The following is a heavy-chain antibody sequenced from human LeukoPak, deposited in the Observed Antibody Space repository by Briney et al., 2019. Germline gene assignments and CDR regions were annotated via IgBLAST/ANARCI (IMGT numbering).Heavy chain of an antibody. CDR3: AKDLGRYYDFWSGYYTDPYYYYGMDV. D-gene: IGHD3-3*01. CDR2: IGGRGGST. V-gene: IGHV3-23*01. J-gene: IGHJ6*02. Sequence: GGSLRLSCAASGFRFSDFTMTWVRQAPGKGPEWVSAIGGRGGSTYYADSLGGRFTISRDNSKDMVYLQMNSLKVEDTAVYYCAKDLGRYYDFWSGYYTDPYYYYGMDVWGQGTTVTVSS. CDR1: GFRFSDFT.